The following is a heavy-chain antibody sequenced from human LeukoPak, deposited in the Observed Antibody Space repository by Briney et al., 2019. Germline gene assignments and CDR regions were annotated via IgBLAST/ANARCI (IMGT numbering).Heavy chain of an antibody. D-gene: IGHD7-27*01. V-gene: IGHV4-59*08. J-gene: IGHJ2*01. CDR1: GGSISSYY. Sequence: SETLSLTCTVSGGSISSYYWSWIRQPPGKGLEWFGYIYYSGSTNYNPSLKSRVTISVDTSKNQFSLKLSSVTAADTAVYYCAKWITGDHWYFDLWGRGTLVTVSS. CDR3: AKWITGDHWYFDL. CDR2: IYYSGST.